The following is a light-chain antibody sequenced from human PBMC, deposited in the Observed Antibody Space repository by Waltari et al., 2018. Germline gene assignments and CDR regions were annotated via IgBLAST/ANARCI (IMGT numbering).Light chain of an antibody. V-gene: IGKV1-5*03. CDR3: QQFNSYPYT. CDR2: KAS. Sequence: DIQMTQSPSTLSASVGDRVTITCRASQSISAWLAWYQQKPGKAPKLLIYKASSLQSWVPSRFSGSGSGTEFTLTISSLQPDDFAIYYCQQFNSYPYTFGQGTKLEI. CDR1: QSISAW. J-gene: IGKJ2*01.